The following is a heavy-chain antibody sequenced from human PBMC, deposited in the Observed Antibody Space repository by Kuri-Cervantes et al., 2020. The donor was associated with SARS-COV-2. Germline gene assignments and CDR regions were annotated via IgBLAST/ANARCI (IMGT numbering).Heavy chain of an antibody. J-gene: IGHJ4*02. CDR2: TSAYNGKT. CDR1: GYTLSNFA. Sequence: ASVKVSCKASGYTLSNFAISWVRQAPGQGLEWMGWTSAYNGKTEYAHNFYGRVIMTTDTSTSTAYMELRSLTSDDTAVYYCARLPAVAGPQLLLDSWGQGTLVTVSS. V-gene: IGHV1-18*01. CDR3: ARLPAVAGPQLLLDS. D-gene: IGHD6-19*01.